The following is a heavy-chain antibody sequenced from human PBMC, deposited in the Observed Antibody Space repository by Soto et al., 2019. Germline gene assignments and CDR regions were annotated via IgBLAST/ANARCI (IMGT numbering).Heavy chain of an antibody. CDR1: VFTCSSYA. D-gene: IGHD1-26*01. CDR2: ISGSGGST. J-gene: IGHJ6*02. Sequence: WWSLRLSCSASVFTCSSYAMSWFRQAPGKGLEWVSAISGSGGSTYYADSVKGRFTISRDNSKNTLYLQMNSLRAEDTAVYYCAKAGVGAHYYYYGMDVWGQGTTVTVSS. CDR3: AKAGVGAHYYYYGMDV. V-gene: IGHV3-23*01.